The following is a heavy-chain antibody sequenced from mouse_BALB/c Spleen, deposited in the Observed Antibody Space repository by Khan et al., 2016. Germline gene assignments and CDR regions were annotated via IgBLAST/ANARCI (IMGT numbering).Heavy chain of an antibody. CDR2: INPDSSAI. Sequence: EVQLVESGGGLVQPGGSLKLSCAASGFDFSRYWMSWVRQAPGKGLEWIGEINPDSSAINYTPSLKDKFIISRDNAKNTLYLQMSKVRSEDTALYFCARLHYYGYMNYWGQGTTLTVSS. CDR1: GFDFSRYW. J-gene: IGHJ2*01. CDR3: ARLHYYGYMNY. D-gene: IGHD1-2*01. V-gene: IGHV4-1*02.